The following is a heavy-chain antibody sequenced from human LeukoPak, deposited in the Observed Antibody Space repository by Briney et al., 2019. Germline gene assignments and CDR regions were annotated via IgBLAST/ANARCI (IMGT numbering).Heavy chain of an antibody. CDR1: GYTFTSYD. CDR3: ASLRPSYCSSTSCFGDAFDI. V-gene: IGHV1-8*01. J-gene: IGHJ3*02. Sequence: ASVKVSCKASGYTFTSYDINWVRQATGQGLEWMGWMNLNSGNTGYAQKFQGRVTMTRNTSISTAYMELSSLRSEDTAVYDCASLRPSYCSSTSCFGDAFDIWGQGTMVTVSS. D-gene: IGHD2-2*01. CDR2: MNLNSGNT.